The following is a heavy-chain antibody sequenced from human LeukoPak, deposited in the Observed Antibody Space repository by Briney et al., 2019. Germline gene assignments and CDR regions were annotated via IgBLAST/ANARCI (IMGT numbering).Heavy chain of an antibody. D-gene: IGHD3-22*01. Sequence: GASVKVSCKASGGTFSNYAINWVRQAPGQGLEWMGGIIPIFGTANYAQKSQGRVTITADKSTSTVYMELNSLKSEDTAVYYCARGWDYDSGGRPTAYVYWGQGTLVTVSS. V-gene: IGHV1-69*06. CDR2: IIPIFGTA. CDR1: GGTFSNYA. J-gene: IGHJ4*02. CDR3: ARGWDYDSGGRPTAYVY.